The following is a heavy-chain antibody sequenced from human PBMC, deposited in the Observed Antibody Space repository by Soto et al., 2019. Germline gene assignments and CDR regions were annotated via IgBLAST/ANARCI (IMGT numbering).Heavy chain of an antibody. CDR1: GFTFSSYA. CDR2: ISGSGGST. CDR3: AKWMITFGGVIVPDAFDI. D-gene: IGHD3-16*02. V-gene: IGHV3-23*01. J-gene: IGHJ3*02. Sequence: GGSLRLSCAASGFTFSSYAMSWVRQAPGKGLEWVSAISGSGGSTYYADSVKGRFTISRDNSKNTLYLQMNSLRAEDTAVYYCAKWMITFGGVIVPDAFDIWGKGTMVTVSS.